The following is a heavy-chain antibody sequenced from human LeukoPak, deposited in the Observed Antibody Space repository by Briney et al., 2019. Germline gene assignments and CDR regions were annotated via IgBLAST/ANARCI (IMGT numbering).Heavy chain of an antibody. CDR3: ATWNSVLTGYFF. CDR2: INHNGDT. CDR1: GGSFSTYY. Sequence: PSETLSLTCAVYGGSFSTYYGTWIRQSPGKGLEWIGEINHNGDTNYKPSLKSRVTISVDTSKNQFSLRLRPVTAADTAVYYCATWNSVLTGYFFWGQGTLVTVSS. J-gene: IGHJ4*02. V-gene: IGHV4-34*01. D-gene: IGHD3-9*01.